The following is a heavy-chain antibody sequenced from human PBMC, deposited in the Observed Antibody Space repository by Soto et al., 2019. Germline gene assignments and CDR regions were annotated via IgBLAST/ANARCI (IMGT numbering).Heavy chain of an antibody. CDR2: IDPSDSYK. J-gene: IGHJ3*02. V-gene: IGHV5-10-1*01. CDR3: ARASSTGAYGFDI. Sequence: HGESLKISCKGSGYSFTSYWINWVRQMPGKGLEWMVRIDPSDSYKNYTPSFEGHVTISADKSINTAYLQWSSLKASDTAMYYCARASSTGAYGFDIWGQGTMVTVSS. CDR1: GYSFTSYW. D-gene: IGHD4-17*01.